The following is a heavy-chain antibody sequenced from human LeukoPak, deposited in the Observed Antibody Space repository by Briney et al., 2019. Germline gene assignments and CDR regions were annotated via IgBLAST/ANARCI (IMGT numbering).Heavy chain of an antibody. J-gene: IGHJ3*02. CDR2: IYTSGST. Sequence: PSQTLSLTCTVSGGSISSGSYYWSWIRHPAGKGREWVGRIYTSGSTNYNPSLKSRVTISVDTSKNQFSLKLSSVTAADTAVYYCARDRLSSSFGPGGPDAFAIWGQGTMVAVSS. CDR3: ARDRLSSSFGPGGPDAFAI. D-gene: IGHD3-22*01. V-gene: IGHV4-61*02. CDR1: GGSISSGSYY.